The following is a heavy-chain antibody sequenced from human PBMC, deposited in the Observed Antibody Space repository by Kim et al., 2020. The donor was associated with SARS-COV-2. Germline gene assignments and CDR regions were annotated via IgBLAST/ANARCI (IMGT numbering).Heavy chain of an antibody. CDR2: ISYDGSNK. D-gene: IGHD1-26*01. J-gene: IGHJ4*02. CDR3: AKDSGSYSHDY. Sequence: GGSLRLSCTASGFTFSSYGMHWVRQAPGKGLEWVAVISYDGSNKYYADSVKGRFTISRDNSKNTLYLQMNSLRAEDTAVYYCAKDSGSYSHDYWGQVTLV. V-gene: IGHV3-30*18. CDR1: GFTFSSYG.